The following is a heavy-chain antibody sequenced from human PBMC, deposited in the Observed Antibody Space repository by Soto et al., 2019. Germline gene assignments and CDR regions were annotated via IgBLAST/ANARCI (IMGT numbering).Heavy chain of an antibody. D-gene: IGHD4-17*01. V-gene: IGHV3-21*01. CDR1: GFSFSNFS. CDR3: ARDGVRVYGVIDY. CDR2: ISCSSKYI. Sequence: PGGSLRLSCAASGFSFSNFSMHWVRQAPVKGLEWVSSISCSSKYIYYADSVRGRFTISRDKAENSLYLQMNSLRAEDTAVYYCARDGVRVYGVIDYWGQGTLVTVSS. J-gene: IGHJ4*02.